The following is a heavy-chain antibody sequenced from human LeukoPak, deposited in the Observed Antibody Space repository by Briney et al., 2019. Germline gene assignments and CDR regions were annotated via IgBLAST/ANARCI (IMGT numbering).Heavy chain of an antibody. D-gene: IGHD5-12*01. CDR3: ARDHRYSGYDPPDY. V-gene: IGHV3-7*01. J-gene: IGHJ4*02. Sequence: GGSLRLSCAASGFTFSSYWMSWVRQAPGKGLEWVANIKQDGSEKYYVDSVKGRFTISRDNAKNSLYLQMNSLRAEDTAVYYCARDHRYSGYDPPDYWGQGTLVTVSS. CDR2: IKQDGSEK. CDR1: GFTFSSYW.